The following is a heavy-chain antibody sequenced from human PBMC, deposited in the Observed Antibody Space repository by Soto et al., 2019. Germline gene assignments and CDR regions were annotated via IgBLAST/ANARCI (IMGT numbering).Heavy chain of an antibody. D-gene: IGHD5-18*01. V-gene: IGHV4-59*01. Sequence: QVQLQESGPGLVKPSETLSLTCTVSGGSISSYYWSWIRQPPGKGLEWIGYIYYSGSTNYNPSLKSRVTISVDTSKNQFSLKLSSVTAADTAVYYCARVGTAMVTGAFDIWGQGTMVTVSS. CDR2: IYYSGST. CDR1: GGSISSYY. J-gene: IGHJ3*02. CDR3: ARVGTAMVTGAFDI.